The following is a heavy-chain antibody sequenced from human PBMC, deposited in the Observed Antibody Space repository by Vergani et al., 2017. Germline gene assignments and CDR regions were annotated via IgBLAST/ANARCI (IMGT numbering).Heavy chain of an antibody. CDR2: ISAYNGNT. CDR3: AGGGGTGTSTDYYYYGMDV. J-gene: IGHJ6*02. D-gene: IGHD1-7*01. V-gene: IGHV1-18*01. CDR1: GYTFTSYG. Sequence: QVQLVQSGAEVKKPGASVKVSCKASGYTFTSYGISWVRQAPGQGLEWMGWISAYNGNTNYAQTLQGRVTMTPDTSTSTAYMGLRSLRSDDTAGYYCAGGGGTGTSTDYYYYGMDVWGQGTTVTVSS.